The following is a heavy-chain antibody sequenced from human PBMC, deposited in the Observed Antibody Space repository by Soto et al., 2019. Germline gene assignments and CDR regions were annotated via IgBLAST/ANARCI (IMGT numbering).Heavy chain of an antibody. J-gene: IGHJ6*02. CDR1: GFIFSSYS. D-gene: IGHD2-15*01. Sequence: GGSLRLSCAASGFIFSSYSMNWVRQAPGKGLEWVSSISSSSSYIYYADSVKGRFTISRDNAKNSLYLQMNSLRAEDTAVYYCARDSLTGYCSGGSCYSYYYYYYGMDVWGQGTTVTVSS. V-gene: IGHV3-21*01. CDR2: ISSSSSYI. CDR3: ARDSLTGYCSGGSCYSYYYYYYGMDV.